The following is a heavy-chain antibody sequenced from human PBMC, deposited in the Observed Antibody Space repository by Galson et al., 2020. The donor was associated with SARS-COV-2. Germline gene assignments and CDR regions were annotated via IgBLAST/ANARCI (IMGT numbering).Heavy chain of an antibody. V-gene: IGHV3-53*01. Sequence: QLGESLKISCAASGFTVSSNYMSWVRQALGKGLEWVSVIYSGGSTYYADSVKGRFTISRDNSKNTLYLQMNSLRAEDTAVYYCARDRTYYYDSSGYIGYYGMDVWGQGTTVTVSS. CDR3: ARDRTYYYDSSGYIGYYGMDV. CDR2: IYSGGST. J-gene: IGHJ6*02. CDR1: GFTVSSNY. D-gene: IGHD3-22*01.